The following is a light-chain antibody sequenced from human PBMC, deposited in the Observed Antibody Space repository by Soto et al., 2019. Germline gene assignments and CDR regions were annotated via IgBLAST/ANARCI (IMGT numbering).Light chain of an antibody. V-gene: IGLV1-40*01. Sequence: SVLTQPPSVSGAPGQRVTISCSGTSSSIGAGYEVHWYHQLPGTAPKLVVSGNGNRPSGVPDRLSASKSGTSASLAITGLQAEDEGHYYCSLYTSTSTFVFGPGTKVTVL. CDR1: SSSIGAGYE. CDR2: GNG. J-gene: IGLJ1*01. CDR3: SLYTSTSTFV.